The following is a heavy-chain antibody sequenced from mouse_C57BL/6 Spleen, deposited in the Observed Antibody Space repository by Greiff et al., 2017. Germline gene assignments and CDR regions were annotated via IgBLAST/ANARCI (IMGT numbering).Heavy chain of an antibody. CDR1: GYTFTDYN. D-gene: IGHD1-1*01. CDR3: ARDYGSSYAMDY. CDR2: INPNNGGT. J-gene: IGHJ4*01. V-gene: IGHV1-22*01. Sequence: VQLQQSGPELVKPGASVKMSCTASGYTFTDYNMHWVKQSPGKSLEWIGYINPNNGGTSYNQKFKGKATLTVNKSSSTAYMELRSLTSEESAVXYCARDYGSSYAMDYWGLGTSVTVSS.